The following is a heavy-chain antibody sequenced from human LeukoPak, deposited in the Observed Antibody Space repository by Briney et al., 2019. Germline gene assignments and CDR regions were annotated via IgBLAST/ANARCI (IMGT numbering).Heavy chain of an antibody. CDR2: IDHRGST. Sequence: TSETLSLTCAAYGGASSGYYCTWIRQPPGKGLEWIGEIDHRGSTHYNPSLQSRVTISIDTSKNQFSLKVSSMTAADTALYYCARTRDGYLRYWSQGSLVTVSS. J-gene: IGHJ4*02. D-gene: IGHD5-24*01. CDR1: GGASSGYY. CDR3: ARTRDGYLRY. V-gene: IGHV4-34*01.